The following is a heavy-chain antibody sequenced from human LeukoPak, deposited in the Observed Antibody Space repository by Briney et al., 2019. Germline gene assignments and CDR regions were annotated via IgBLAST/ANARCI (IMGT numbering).Heavy chain of an antibody. V-gene: IGHV5-51*01. J-gene: IGHJ4*02. D-gene: IGHD3-10*01. CDR3: ARHTYYGSGSYYADY. CDR1: GYSFTSYW. CDR2: IYPGDSDT. Sequence: GESLKISCKGSGYSFTSYWIGWVRQMPGKGLEWMGIIYPGDSDTRYSPSFQGQVTISGDKSISTAYLQWSSLKAPDTAMYYCARHTYYGSGSYYADYWGQGTLVTVSS.